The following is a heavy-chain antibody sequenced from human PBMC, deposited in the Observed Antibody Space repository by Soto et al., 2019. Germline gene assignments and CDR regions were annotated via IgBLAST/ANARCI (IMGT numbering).Heavy chain of an antibody. CDR2: ISSSRSTI. J-gene: IGHJ4*02. Sequence: EVQLMESGGGLVQPGGSLRLSCAASGFTFSSFSMHWVRQAPGKGLEWVSYISSSRSTIYYADSVRGRFTISRDNAKNSLYLQLNSLRDEDTAVFYCARDAPRCSGGTGLDYWGQGTLVTVSS. D-gene: IGHD2-15*01. V-gene: IGHV3-48*02. CDR3: ARDAPRCSGGTGLDY. CDR1: GFTFSSFS.